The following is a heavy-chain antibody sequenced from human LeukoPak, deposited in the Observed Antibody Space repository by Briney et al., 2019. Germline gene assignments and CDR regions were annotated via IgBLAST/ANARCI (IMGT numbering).Heavy chain of an antibody. D-gene: IGHD3-22*01. CDR1: GGSISSSSYY. J-gene: IGHJ5*02. Sequence: SETLSLTCTVSGGSISSSSYYWGWIRQPPGKGLEWIGYIYYSGSTNYNPSLKSRVTISVDTSKNQFSLKLSSVTAADTAVYYCARGGDYYDSSGRSYNWFDPWGQGTLVTVSS. CDR2: IYYSGST. V-gene: IGHV4-61*05. CDR3: ARGGDYYDSSGRSYNWFDP.